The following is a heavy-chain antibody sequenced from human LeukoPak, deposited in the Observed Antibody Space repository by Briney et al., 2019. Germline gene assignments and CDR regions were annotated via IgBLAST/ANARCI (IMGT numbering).Heavy chain of an antibody. CDR1: GFTFSGYT. Sequence: GGSLRLSCAASGFTFSGYTMNWVRQAPGTGLEWVSSISSSSSYIYFADSVKGRFTISRDNAKNSLYLQMNSLRAEDTAVYYCAKDSPSRTATTEVPVDYWGQGTLVTVSS. D-gene: IGHD1/OR15-1a*01. V-gene: IGHV3-21*01. CDR3: AKDSPSRTATTEVPVDY. CDR2: ISSSSSYI. J-gene: IGHJ4*02.